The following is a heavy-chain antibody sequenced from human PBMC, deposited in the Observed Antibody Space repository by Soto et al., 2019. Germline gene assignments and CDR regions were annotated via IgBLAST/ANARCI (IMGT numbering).Heavy chain of an antibody. D-gene: IGHD3-3*01. CDR3: ARAGCWSGLDYYYYYMDV. V-gene: IGHV4-4*02. Sequence: QVQLQESGPGLVKPSGTLSLTCAVSSGSISSSNWWSWVRQPPGKGLEWIGEIYHSGSTNYNPSLKSRVTISVDKSKNQFSLKLSSVTAADTAVYYCARAGCWSGLDYYYYYMDVWGKGTTVTVSS. CDR1: SGSISSSNW. J-gene: IGHJ6*03. CDR2: IYHSGST.